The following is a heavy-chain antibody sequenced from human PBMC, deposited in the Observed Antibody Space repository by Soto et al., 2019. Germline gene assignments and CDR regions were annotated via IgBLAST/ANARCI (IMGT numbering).Heavy chain of an antibody. D-gene: IGHD3-9*01. Sequence: EVQLVESGGGLVQPGGSLRLSCAASGFTLSSYDIHWVRQATGEGLAWVSGIGSGGDTHYADSVMGRFIISREDGKLSLYLQMNTLRVGDTAVYYCTRKTPPTGMEVWGQGATVTVSS. V-gene: IGHV3-13*01. CDR2: IGSGGDT. CDR1: GFTLSSYD. J-gene: IGHJ6*02. CDR3: TRKTPPTGMEV.